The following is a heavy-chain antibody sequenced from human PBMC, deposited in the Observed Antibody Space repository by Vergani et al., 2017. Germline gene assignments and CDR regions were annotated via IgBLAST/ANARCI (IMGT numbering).Heavy chain of an antibody. CDR1: GGSISSGDYY. V-gene: IGHV4-30-4*01. J-gene: IGHJ3*02. D-gene: IGHD2-2*02. Sequence: QVQLQESGPGLVKPSQTLSLTCTVSGGSISSGDYYWSWIRQPPGKGLEWIGYIYYSGSNYYNPSLKSRVTISVDTSKNQFSLKLSSVTAADTAVYYCATAGYCSSTSCYTSDAFDIWGQGTMVTVSS. CDR2: IYYSGSN. CDR3: ATAGYCSSTSCYTSDAFDI.